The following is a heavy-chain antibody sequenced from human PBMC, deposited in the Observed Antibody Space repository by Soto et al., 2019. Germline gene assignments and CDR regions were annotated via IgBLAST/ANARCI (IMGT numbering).Heavy chain of an antibody. CDR1: GFTFSSYS. Sequence: PGGSLRLSCAASGFTFSSYSMNWVRQAPGKGLEWVSSISSSSSYIYYADSVKGRFTISRDNAKNSLYLQMNSLRAEDTAVYYCARDPSSSWSRPDDWFGPWGQGTLVTVSS. J-gene: IGHJ5*02. CDR2: ISSSSSYI. V-gene: IGHV3-21*01. D-gene: IGHD6-13*01. CDR3: ARDPSSSWSRPDDWFGP.